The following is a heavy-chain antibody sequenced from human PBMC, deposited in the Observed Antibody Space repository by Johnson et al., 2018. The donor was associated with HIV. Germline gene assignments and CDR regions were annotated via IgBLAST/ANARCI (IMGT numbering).Heavy chain of an antibody. Sequence: QVQLVESGGGVVQPGRSLRLSCAASGFTFSSYAMHWVRQAPGKGLEWVAVISYDGSNKYYADSVKGRFTISRDNSKNTLYLQMNSLRAEDTAVYYCAREGGQWLVLVDGFDIGGQGTMVTVSS. CDR2: ISYDGSNK. CDR3: AREGGQWLVLVDGFDI. V-gene: IGHV3-30-3*01. D-gene: IGHD6-19*01. J-gene: IGHJ3*02. CDR1: GFTFSSYA.